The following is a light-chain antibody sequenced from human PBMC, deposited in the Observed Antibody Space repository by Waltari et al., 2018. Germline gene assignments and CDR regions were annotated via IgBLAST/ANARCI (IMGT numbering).Light chain of an antibody. CDR3: GTWDDSLSAEV. CDR1: SSNVGINY. V-gene: IGLV1-51*01. Sequence: QSVLTQPPSVSAAPGQKVTISCSGGSSNVGINYVSWYQQLPGTAPKLLIYDGHKRPSGIPDRCAGPQSGTSATLGITGRQTGDEDEYYCGTWDDSLSAEVFGTGTKVTVL. J-gene: IGLJ1*01. CDR2: DGH.